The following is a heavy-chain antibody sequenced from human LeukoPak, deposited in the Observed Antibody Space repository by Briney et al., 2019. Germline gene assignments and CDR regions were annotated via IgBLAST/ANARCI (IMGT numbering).Heavy chain of an antibody. J-gene: IGHJ6*02. CDR3: ARNPVLVRGYYYYYGMDV. CDR1: GFTFSSYG. Sequence: PGRSLRLSCAASGFTFSSYGMHWVRQAPGKGLEWVAVIWNDGSNKYYADSVKGRFTISRDNSKNTLYLQMNSLRAEDTAVYYCARNPVLVRGYYYYYGMDVWGQGTTVTVSS. CDR2: IWNDGSNK. V-gene: IGHV3-33*01. D-gene: IGHD3-10*01.